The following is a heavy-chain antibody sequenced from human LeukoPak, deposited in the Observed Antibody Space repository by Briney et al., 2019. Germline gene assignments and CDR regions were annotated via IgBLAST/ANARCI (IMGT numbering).Heavy chain of an antibody. CDR1: GFTFSSYG. V-gene: IGHV3-30*02. D-gene: IGHD3-3*01. J-gene: IGHJ3*02. CDR3: ARFPFASFDI. Sequence: GGSLRLSCAASGFTFSSYGMHWVRQAPGKGLEWAAFIRYDGSNKYYADSVKGRFTISRDNSKNTLYLQMNSLRAEDTAVYYCARFPFASFDIWGQGTMVTVSS. CDR2: IRYDGSNK.